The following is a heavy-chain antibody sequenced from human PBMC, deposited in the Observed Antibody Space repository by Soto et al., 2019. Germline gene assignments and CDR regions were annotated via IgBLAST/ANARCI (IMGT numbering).Heavy chain of an antibody. J-gene: IGHJ4*02. CDR3: ASPRRYCSGGSCSNPFDY. CDR2: INHSGST. D-gene: IGHD2-15*01. Sequence: SETLSLTCAVYGGSFSGYYWSWIRQPPGKGLEWIGEINHSGSTNYNPSLKSRVTISVDTSKNQFSLKLSSVTAADTAVYYCASPRRYCSGGSCSNPFDYWGQGTLVTVSS. CDR1: GGSFSGYY. V-gene: IGHV4-34*01.